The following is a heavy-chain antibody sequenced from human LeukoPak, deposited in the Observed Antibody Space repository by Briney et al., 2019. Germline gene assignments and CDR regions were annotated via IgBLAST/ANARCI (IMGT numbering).Heavy chain of an antibody. CDR1: GYTFTSYG. CDR3: ARLDTKGYSFDY. Sequence: ASVKVSCKASGYTFTSYGISWVRQAPGRGLEWMGWISAYNGNTNYAQKLQGRVTMTTDTSTSTAYMELRSLRSDDTAVYYCARLDTKGYSFDYWGQGTLVTVSS. J-gene: IGHJ4*02. CDR2: ISAYNGNT. V-gene: IGHV1-18*01. D-gene: IGHD5-18*01.